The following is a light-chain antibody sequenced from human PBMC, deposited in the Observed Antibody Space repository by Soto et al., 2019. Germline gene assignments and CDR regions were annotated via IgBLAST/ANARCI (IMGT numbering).Light chain of an antibody. CDR2: GVS. Sequence: EIVLTQSPGTLSLSPGERATLSCRASQSVPSNFLAWYQQKPGQAPILVIYGVSRRATGIPDRFSGSGSGIDFTLTISRLEPEDFAVYYCQQYDSAWTFGQGTKGEIK. CDR3: QQYDSAWT. CDR1: QSVPSNF. J-gene: IGKJ1*01. V-gene: IGKV3-20*01.